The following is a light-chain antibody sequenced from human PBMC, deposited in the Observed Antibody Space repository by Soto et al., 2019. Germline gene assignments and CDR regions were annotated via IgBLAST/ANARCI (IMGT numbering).Light chain of an antibody. CDR3: AAWDGTLNGGV. CDR1: SSNIGSHT. CDR2: NNH. Sequence: QSVLTQPPSASGTPGQRVIISCSGSSSNIGSHTANWYQQLPGTAPKLLISNNHRRPSGVPERFSASRSGASASLAISGLQSEDEADYYCAAWDGTLNGGVFGGGTKVTVL. J-gene: IGLJ3*02. V-gene: IGLV1-44*01.